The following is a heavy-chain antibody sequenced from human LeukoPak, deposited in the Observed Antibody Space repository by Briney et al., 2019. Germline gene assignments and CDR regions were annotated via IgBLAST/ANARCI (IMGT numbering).Heavy chain of an antibody. J-gene: IGHJ6*03. CDR2: IYYSGST. CDR1: GGSFSGYY. V-gene: IGHV4-59*01. D-gene: IGHD2-21*02. Sequence: PSETLSLTCAVYGGSFSGYYWSWIRQPPGKGLEWIGYIYYSGSTNYNPSLKSRVTISVDTSKNQFSLKLSSVTAADTAVYYCARGLPTCGGDCSRGSYYYYYYMDVWGKGTTVTISS. CDR3: ARGLPTCGGDCSRGSYYYYYYMDV.